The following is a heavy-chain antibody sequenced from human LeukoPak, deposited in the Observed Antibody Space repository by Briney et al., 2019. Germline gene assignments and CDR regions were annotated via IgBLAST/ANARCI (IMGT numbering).Heavy chain of an antibody. D-gene: IGHD4-23*01. CDR2: IYTSGST. V-gene: IGHV4-4*09. CDR1: GSSISSYY. Sequence: PSETLSLTCTVSGSSISSYYWSWIRQPPGKGLEWIGYIYTSGSTNYNPSLKSRVTISVDTSKNQFSLKLGSVTAADTAVYYCARQVTTVAPFDYWGQGTLVTVSS. CDR3: ARQVTTVAPFDY. J-gene: IGHJ4*02.